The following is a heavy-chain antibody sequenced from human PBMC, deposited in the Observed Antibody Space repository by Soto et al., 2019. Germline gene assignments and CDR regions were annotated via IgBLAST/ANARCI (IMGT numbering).Heavy chain of an antibody. D-gene: IGHD2-15*01. J-gene: IGHJ3*02. V-gene: IGHV4-34*01. CDR1: GGSFSGYY. CDR2: INHSGST. CDR3: ARAHVVVVAATKGTNDAFDI. Sequence: SETLSLTCAVYGGSFSGYYWSWIRQPPGKGLEWIGEINHSGSTNYNPSLKSRVTISVDTSKNQFSLKLSSVTAADTAVYYCARAHVVVVAATKGTNDAFDIWGQGTMVTVSS.